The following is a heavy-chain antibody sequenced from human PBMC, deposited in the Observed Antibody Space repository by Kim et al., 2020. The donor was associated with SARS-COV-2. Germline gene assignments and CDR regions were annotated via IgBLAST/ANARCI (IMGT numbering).Heavy chain of an antibody. CDR3: ARAGGLFHLPAHAFDI. J-gene: IGHJ3*02. V-gene: IGHV4-59*01. D-gene: IGHD2-21*01. CDR2: IYYSGST. CDR1: GGSISSYY. Sequence: SETLSLTCTVSGGSISSYYWSWIRQPPGKGLEWIGYIYYSGSTNYNPSLKSRVTISVDTSKNQFSLKLSSVTAADTAVYYCARAGGLFHLPAHAFDIWGQGTMVTVSS.